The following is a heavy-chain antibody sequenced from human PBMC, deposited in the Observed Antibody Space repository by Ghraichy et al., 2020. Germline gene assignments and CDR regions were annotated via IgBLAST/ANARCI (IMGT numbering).Heavy chain of an antibody. V-gene: IGHV3-74*01. CDR2: INSDGSRT. D-gene: IGHD5-24*01. CDR1: GFTISSYW. CDR3: ARDGQSLAFDI. J-gene: IGHJ3*02. Sequence: GGSLRLSCAASGFTISSYWMDWVRQAPGKGLVWVSRINSDGSRTDYADFVKGRFSISRDNAKNTLYLQMNSLRADDTAVYYCARDGQSLAFDIWGQGTMVTVSS.